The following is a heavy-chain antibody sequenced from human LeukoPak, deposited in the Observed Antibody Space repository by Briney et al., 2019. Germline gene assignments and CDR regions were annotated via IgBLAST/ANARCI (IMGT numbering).Heavy chain of an antibody. V-gene: IGHV4-59*01. CDR2: IYYSGST. CDR1: GGSISSYY. J-gene: IGHJ4*02. D-gene: IGHD6-19*01. Sequence: SETLSLTCTVSGGSISSYYWSWIRQPPGKGPEWIGYIYYSGSTNYNPSLKSRVTISLDRPKNQFSLELSSVTAADTAIYYCARPFLRFSSGWHFDYWGQGILVTVSS. CDR3: ARPFLRFSSGWHFDY.